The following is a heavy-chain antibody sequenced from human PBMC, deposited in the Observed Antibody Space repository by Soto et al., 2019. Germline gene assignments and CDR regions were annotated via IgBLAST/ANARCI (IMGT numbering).Heavy chain of an antibody. V-gene: IGHV3-33*01. CDR2: IWYDGSNK. CDR3: ARARIAVAGTPDAFDI. CDR1: GFTFSSYG. Sequence: ESGGGVVQPGRSLRLSCAASGFTFSSYGMHWVRQAPGKGLEWVAVIWYDGSNKYYADSVKGRFTISRDNSKNTLYLQMNSLRAEDTAVYYCARARIAVAGTPDAFDIWGQGTMVTVSS. J-gene: IGHJ3*02. D-gene: IGHD6-19*01.